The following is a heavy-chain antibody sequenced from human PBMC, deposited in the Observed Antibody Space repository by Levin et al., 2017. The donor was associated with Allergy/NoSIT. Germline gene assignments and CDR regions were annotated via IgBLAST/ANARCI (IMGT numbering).Heavy chain of an antibody. V-gene: IGHV1-24*01. D-gene: IGHD1-26*01. CDR2: FDPEDGET. CDR3: ATGAKGLLGAFDI. CDR1: GYTLTELS. Sequence: GESLKISCKVSGYTLTELSMHWVRQAPGKGLEWMGGFDPEDGETIYAQKFQGRVTMTEDTSTDTAYMELSSLRSEDTAVYYCATGAKGLLGAFDIWGQGTMVTVSS. J-gene: IGHJ3*02.